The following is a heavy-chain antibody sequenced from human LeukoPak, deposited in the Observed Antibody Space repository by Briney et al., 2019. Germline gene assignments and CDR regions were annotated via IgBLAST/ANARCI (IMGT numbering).Heavy chain of an antibody. Sequence: SETLSLTCAVYGGSFSGYYWSWTRQPPGKGLEWIGEINHSGSTNYNPSLKSRVTISVDTSKNQFSLKLSSVTAADTAVYYCARGRGPPTIRRYFDYWGQGTLVTVPS. CDR3: ARGRGPPTIRRYFDY. J-gene: IGHJ4*02. CDR1: GGSFSGYY. V-gene: IGHV4-34*01. D-gene: IGHD1-14*01. CDR2: INHSGST.